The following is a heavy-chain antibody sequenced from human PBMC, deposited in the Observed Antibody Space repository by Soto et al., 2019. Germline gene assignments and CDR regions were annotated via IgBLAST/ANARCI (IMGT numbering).Heavy chain of an antibody. CDR3: AHKGGYGGEFSPIHYFDY. CDR2: IYWDDDK. Sequence: QITLKESGPTLVKPTQTLTLTCTFSGFSLSTSGVGVGWIRQPPGKALEWLALIYWDDDKRYSPSLKSRLTITKDTSKNQVVLTMTNMDPVDTATYYCAHKGGYGGEFSPIHYFDYWGHGTLVTVSS. D-gene: IGHD3-10*01. CDR1: GFSLSTSGVG. V-gene: IGHV2-5*02. J-gene: IGHJ4*01.